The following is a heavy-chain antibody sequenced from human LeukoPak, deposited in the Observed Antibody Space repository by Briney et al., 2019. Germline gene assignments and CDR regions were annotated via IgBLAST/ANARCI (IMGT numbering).Heavy chain of an antibody. Sequence: SETLSLTCAVYGGPFSGYYWSWIRQPPGKGLEWIGEINHSGSTNYNPSLKSRVTISVDTSKNQFSLKLSSVTAADTAVYYCARGRLVPPRGSYYFDYWGQGTLVTVSS. CDR3: ARGRLVPPRGSYYFDY. CDR2: INHSGST. J-gene: IGHJ4*02. V-gene: IGHV4-34*01. CDR1: GGPFSGYY. D-gene: IGHD2-8*01.